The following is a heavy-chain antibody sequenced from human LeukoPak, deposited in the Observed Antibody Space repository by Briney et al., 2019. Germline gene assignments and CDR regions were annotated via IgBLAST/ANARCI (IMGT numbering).Heavy chain of an antibody. CDR1: GGPFNGYY. CDR2: INHSGTT. D-gene: IGHD1-26*01. CDR3: ARGGSYPTSNDY. J-gene: IGHJ4*02. V-gene: IGHV4-34*01. Sequence: PPETLSLTCTIYGGPFNGYYWSWIRQPPGKGPEWIGEINHSGTTNYNPSLKSRVTISVDTSKNQFSLKLSSVTAADTAVYYCARGGSYPTSNDYWGQGTLVTVSS.